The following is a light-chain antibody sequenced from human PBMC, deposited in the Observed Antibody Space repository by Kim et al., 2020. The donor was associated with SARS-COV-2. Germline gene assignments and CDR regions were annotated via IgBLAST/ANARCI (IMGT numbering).Light chain of an antibody. CDR1: QSITNY. V-gene: IGKV1-39*01. CDR2: TTS. Sequence: SASVGDRVTITGQSSQSITNYLNWYQQEPGKAPKVLIYTTSSLQSGVPSRFSGSGSGTDFTLTISSLRPEDFATYYCEQTYSTPTFGQGTRLEIK. CDR3: EQTYSTPT. J-gene: IGKJ5*01.